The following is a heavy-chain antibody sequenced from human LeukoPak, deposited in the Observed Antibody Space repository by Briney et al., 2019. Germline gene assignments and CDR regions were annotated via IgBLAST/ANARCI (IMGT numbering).Heavy chain of an antibody. Sequence: AGGSLTLSCAASGFTVSSNYMSWVRQAPGKGLEWVSVLYSGGSTYYADSVKGRFTISRDNSKSTLYLQMNSLRAEDTAVYYCASRLDYYDSSGYYRGYFDYWGQGTLVTVSS. CDR2: LYSGGST. J-gene: IGHJ4*02. V-gene: IGHV3-53*01. D-gene: IGHD3-22*01. CDR3: ASRLDYYDSSGYYRGYFDY. CDR1: GFTVSSNY.